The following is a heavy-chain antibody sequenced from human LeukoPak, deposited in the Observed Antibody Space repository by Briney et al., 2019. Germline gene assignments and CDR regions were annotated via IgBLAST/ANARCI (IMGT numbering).Heavy chain of an antibody. CDR1: GYTFTSYG. J-gene: IGHJ4*02. D-gene: IGHD3-10*01. CDR2: ISAFNGNT. V-gene: IGHV1-18*01. CDR3: ARVTMVRGVIIAFDY. Sequence: ASVKVSCKASGYTFTSYGISWVRQAPGQGLEWMGWISAFNGNTNYAQKLQGRVTMTTDTSTSTAYMELRSLRSDDTAVYYCARVTMVRGVIIAFDYWGQGTLVTVSS.